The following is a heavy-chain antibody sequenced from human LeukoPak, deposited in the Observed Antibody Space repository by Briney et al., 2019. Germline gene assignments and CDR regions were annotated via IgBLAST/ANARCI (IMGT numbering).Heavy chain of an antibody. V-gene: IGHV1-58*01. D-gene: IGHD3-9*01. CDR2: IVVGSGNT. J-gene: IGHJ4*02. Sequence: TSVRVSCKASGCTFTSSAVQGVRQARGQRREWIGWIVVGSGNTNYAQKFQERVTITRDMSTSTAYMELSSLRSEDTAVYYCAVDYDTDFYWGQGTLVTVSS. CDR3: AVDYDTDFY. CDR1: GCTFTSSA.